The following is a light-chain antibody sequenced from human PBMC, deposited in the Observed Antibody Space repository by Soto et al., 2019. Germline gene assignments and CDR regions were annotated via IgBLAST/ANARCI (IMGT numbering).Light chain of an antibody. Sequence: QPASVSGSPGQSITISCTGTSSDVGSYNLVSWYQQHPGKAPKLMIYEGSKRPSGVSNRFSGSKSGNTASLTISGLQAEDEADYYCCSYAGTSTVFGGGTKLTVL. J-gene: IGLJ2*01. CDR2: EGS. CDR3: CSYAGTSTV. V-gene: IGLV2-23*01. CDR1: SSDVGSYNL.